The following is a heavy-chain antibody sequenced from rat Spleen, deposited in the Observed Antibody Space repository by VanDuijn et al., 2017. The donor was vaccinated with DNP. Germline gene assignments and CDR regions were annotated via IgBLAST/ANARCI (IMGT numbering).Heavy chain of an antibody. CDR2: ITTGGGYA. CDR1: GFIFSNYY. D-gene: IGHD4-3*01. CDR3: IRWNSGHFDY. J-gene: IGHJ2*01. Sequence: EVQLVESGGGLVQPGRSMKLSCAASGFIFSNYYMAWVRQAPTKGLEWVASITTGGGYAHYRDSVKGRFTISRDNAKSTLYLQMNSLRSEDMATYYCIRWNSGHFDYWGQGVMVTVSS. V-gene: IGHV5-25*01.